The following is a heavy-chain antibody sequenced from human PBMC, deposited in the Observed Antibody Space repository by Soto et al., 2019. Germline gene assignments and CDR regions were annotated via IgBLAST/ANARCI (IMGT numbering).Heavy chain of an antibody. CDR3: ARLSSGERLNFDY. J-gene: IGHJ4*02. Sequence: QVQLQESGPGLVKPSQTLSLTCTVSGGSISSGGYYWSWIRQHPGKGLEWIGYIYYSGSTYYNPSLKSRVXKSXDXSKNQFSLKLSSVTAADTAMYYCARLSSGERLNFDYWGQGTLVTVSS. CDR2: IYYSGST. V-gene: IGHV4-31*03. D-gene: IGHD3-10*02. CDR1: GGSISSGGYY.